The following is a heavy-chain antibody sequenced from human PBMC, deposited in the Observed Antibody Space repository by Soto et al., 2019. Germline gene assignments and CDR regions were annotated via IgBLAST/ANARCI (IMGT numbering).Heavy chain of an antibody. CDR1: GFTLSSYA. V-gene: IGHV3-21*01. Sequence: PGGSLRLSCAASGFTLSSYAMNWVRQAPGKGLEWVSSISGDSRYMYYADSMKGRFTISRDNAKNSLYLQMNSLRAEDTALYYCARASRYCSGATCYDGGIEYWGQGSLVTVSS. D-gene: IGHD2-15*01. CDR3: ARASRYCSGATCYDGGIEY. CDR2: ISGDSRYM. J-gene: IGHJ4*02.